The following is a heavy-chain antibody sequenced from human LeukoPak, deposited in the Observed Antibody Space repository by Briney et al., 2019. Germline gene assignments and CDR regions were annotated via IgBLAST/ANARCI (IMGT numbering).Heavy chain of an antibody. Sequence: GGSLRLSCAASGFTLSSYWMHWVRQAPGKGLVWVSRIRTDGTITTYADSVKGRFSISRDNAKNTLYLQVNSLRVEDTAVYYCAREGTGSYMDVWGKGTTVTVSS. J-gene: IGHJ6*03. CDR2: IRTDGTIT. CDR1: GFTLSSYW. D-gene: IGHD1/OR15-1a*01. V-gene: IGHV3-74*01. CDR3: AREGTGSYMDV.